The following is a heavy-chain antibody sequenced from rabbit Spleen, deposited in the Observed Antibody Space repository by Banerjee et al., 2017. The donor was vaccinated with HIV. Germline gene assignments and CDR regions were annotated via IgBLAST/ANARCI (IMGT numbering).Heavy chain of an antibody. CDR3: ARDGAGGSYFAL. Sequence: QSLEESGGDLVKPGASLTLTCTASGFTISSTYWMYWFRQAPGRGLEWIACIYGGTYKYASWAKGRFTISKTSSTTVTLQMTSLTAADTATYFCARDGAGGSYFALWGPGTLVTVS. J-gene: IGHJ4*01. D-gene: IGHD8-1*01. CDR1: GFTISSTYW. CDR2: IYGGTY. V-gene: IGHV1S40*01.